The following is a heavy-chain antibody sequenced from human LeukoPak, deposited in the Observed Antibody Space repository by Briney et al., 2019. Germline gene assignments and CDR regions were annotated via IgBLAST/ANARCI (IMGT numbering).Heavy chain of an antibody. D-gene: IGHD3-9*01. Sequence: GGSLTLSWAAAGFTFSSYGVHWVRQAPGKGLEWVAVIWYDGNNKDYADSVKGRFTISRDNSKNTLYVQMNSLRAEDTAVYYCARGTTFDSSRPIDYWGQGTLVTVSS. J-gene: IGHJ4*02. V-gene: IGHV3-33*01. CDR3: ARGTTFDSSRPIDY. CDR2: IWYDGNNK. CDR1: GFTFSSYG.